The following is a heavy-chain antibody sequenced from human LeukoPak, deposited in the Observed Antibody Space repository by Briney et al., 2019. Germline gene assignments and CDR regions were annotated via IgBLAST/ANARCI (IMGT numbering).Heavy chain of an antibody. J-gene: IGHJ4*02. CDR1: GFTFSSYA. Sequence: GGSLRLSCAASGFTFSSYAMSWVRQAPGKGLEWVSAISGSGGSTYYADSVKGRFTISRDNSKNTLYQQMNSLRAEDTAVYYCAKELELRRRAPSEDYWGQGTLVTVSS. D-gene: IGHD1-7*01. V-gene: IGHV3-23*01. CDR2: ISGSGGST. CDR3: AKELELRRRAPSEDY.